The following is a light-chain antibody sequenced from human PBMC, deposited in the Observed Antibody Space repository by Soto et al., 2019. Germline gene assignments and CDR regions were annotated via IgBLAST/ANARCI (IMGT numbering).Light chain of an antibody. J-gene: IGLJ3*02. Sequence: QSVLTQPPSVSGAPGQRVTISCSGSTSNIGNNAVNWYQQLPGKAPRALIYYDDLLPTGVSKRFSGSKSATSVSLAISGLQSDDEADYYCASWDDTLSGVVFGGGTQLTVL. CDR1: TSNIGNNA. CDR3: ASWDDTLSGVV. V-gene: IGLV1-36*01. CDR2: YDD.